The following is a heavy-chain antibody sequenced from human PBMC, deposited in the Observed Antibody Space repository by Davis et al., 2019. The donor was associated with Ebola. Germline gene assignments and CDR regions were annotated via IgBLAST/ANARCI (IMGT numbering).Heavy chain of an antibody. CDR3: ARGGLSVTTQFDY. CDR2: ISSSGSTI. CDR1: GFTFSSYW. D-gene: IGHD4-17*01. V-gene: IGHV3-48*04. J-gene: IGHJ4*02. Sequence: GESLKISCAASGFTFSSYWMNWVRQAPGKGLEWVSYISSSGSTIYYADSVKGRFTISRDNAKNSLYLQMNSLRAEDTAVYYCARGGLSVTTQFDYWGQGTLVTVSS.